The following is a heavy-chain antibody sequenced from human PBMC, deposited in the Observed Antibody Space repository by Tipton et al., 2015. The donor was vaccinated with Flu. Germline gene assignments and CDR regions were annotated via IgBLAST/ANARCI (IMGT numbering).Heavy chain of an antibody. CDR2: IYPDDSDP. V-gene: IGHV5-51*01. J-gene: IGHJ3*01. CDR1: GYSFSTYW. Sequence: QLVQSGAELKKPGQSLKISCQASGYSFSTYWIGWVRQMPGKGLEWMGTIYPDDSDPTYSPSFQGQVTISADKSTSTVFLQWSSLKASDTAIYFCARQGSVEPPMEHTFDVWGQGTMVNVSS. D-gene: IGHD5-18*01. CDR3: ARQGSVEPPMEHTFDV.